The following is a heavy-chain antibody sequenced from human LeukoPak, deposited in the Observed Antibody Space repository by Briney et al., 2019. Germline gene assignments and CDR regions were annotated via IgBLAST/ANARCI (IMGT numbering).Heavy chain of an antibody. CDR1: GGSISSHY. CDR3: ARGGWYIDL. CDR2: ISYSGST. V-gene: IGHV4-59*11. Sequence: KPSETLSLTCTVSGGSISSHYWSWIRQPPGEGLEWIGYISYSGSTDYNPSLKSRVTISVDTSKKHFSLNLSSVTAADTAVYFCARGGWYIDLWGRGTLVTVSS. J-gene: IGHJ2*01.